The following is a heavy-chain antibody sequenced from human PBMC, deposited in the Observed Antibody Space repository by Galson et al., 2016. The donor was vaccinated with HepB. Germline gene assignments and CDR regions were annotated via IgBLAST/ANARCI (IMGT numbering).Heavy chain of an antibody. CDR2: IKEDGSET. D-gene: IGHD2-15*01. CDR1: GFIFSKYY. J-gene: IGHJ4*02. CDR3: ARAPFLDIVVPDY. Sequence: SLRLSCAASGFIFSKYYMMWVRQAPGKGLERVAKIKEDGSETHYVDSVKGRFTISRDNDKNLLYLQMNSLRVEDTAVYYCARAPFLDIVVPDYWGQGALVTVSS. V-gene: IGHV3-7*03.